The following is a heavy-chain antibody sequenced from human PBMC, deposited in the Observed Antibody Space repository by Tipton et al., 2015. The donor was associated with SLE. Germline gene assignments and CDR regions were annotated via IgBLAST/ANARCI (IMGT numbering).Heavy chain of an antibody. CDR1: GDSIGTYY. J-gene: IGHJ4*02. D-gene: IGHD3-10*01. CDR2: VYYVGST. CDR3: ARHRGYFTVSDYLDY. Sequence: GLVKPSETLSLTCTVSGDSIGTYYWNWIRQSPGKGLEWIGNVYYVGSTNYNPSLKGRVTISVATSKNQFSLKLRSVTAADTAVFYCARHRGYFTVSDYLDYWGQGTLVTVSS. V-gene: IGHV4-59*08.